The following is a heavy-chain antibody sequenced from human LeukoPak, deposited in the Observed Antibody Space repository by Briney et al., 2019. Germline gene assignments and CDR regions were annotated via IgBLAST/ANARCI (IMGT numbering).Heavy chain of an antibody. CDR2: INHSGST. D-gene: IGHD2-15*01. CDR1: GGSFSGYY. J-gene: IGHJ6*03. CDR3: ARGSCSGGSCYYYYYYMDV. Sequence: SETLSLTCAVYGGSFSGYYWSWIRQPPGKGLEGIGEINHSGSTNYNPSLKSRVTISVDTSKNQFSLKLSSVTAADTAVYYCARGSCSGGSCYYYYYYMDVWGKGTTVTVSS. V-gene: IGHV4-34*01.